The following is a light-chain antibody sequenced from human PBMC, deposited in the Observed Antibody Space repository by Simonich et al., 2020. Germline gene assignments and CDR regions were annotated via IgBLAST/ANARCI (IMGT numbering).Light chain of an antibody. CDR2: GNS. CDR1: SSNICAGYD. J-gene: IGLJ3*02. V-gene: IGLV1-40*01. CDR3: QSYDSSLSGWV. Sequence: QSVLTQPPSVSGAPGQRGTISCTGSSSNICAGYDVHWYQQLPGTAPKPLIYGNSNRPSGVPDRFSGSKSGTSASLAITGLQADDEADYYCQSYDSSLSGWVFGGGTKLTVL.